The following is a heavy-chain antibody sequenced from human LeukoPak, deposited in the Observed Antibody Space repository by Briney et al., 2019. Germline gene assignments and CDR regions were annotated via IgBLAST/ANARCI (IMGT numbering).Heavy chain of an antibody. D-gene: IGHD3-22*01. J-gene: IGHJ4*02. V-gene: IGHV1-69*04. Sequence: GASMNASCNPSGGPFTTNTTTWVRQAPTQGLDWMGRIIPILGIANYAQKFQGRVTITADKSTSTAYMELSSLRSEDTAVYYCARDEPHYYDSSGYYSIGDYWGQGTLVTVSS. CDR3: ARDEPHYYDSSGYYSIGDY. CDR2: IIPILGIA. CDR1: GGPFTTNT.